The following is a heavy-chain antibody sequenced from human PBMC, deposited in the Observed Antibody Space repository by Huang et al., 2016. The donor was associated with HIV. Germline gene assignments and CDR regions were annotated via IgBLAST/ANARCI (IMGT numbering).Heavy chain of an antibody. CDR2: ISYDGSSK. J-gene: IGHJ4*02. D-gene: IGHD1-26*01. CDR3: AKDGRGSGTYYDYFEY. V-gene: IGHV3-30*18. Sequence: QVQLVESGGGVVQPGRSLRLSCAAFGFTFYKFDMHWVRQAPGKVLEWVASISYDGSSKYHADAVKGRFTISRDNSKNTVYLQMNSLRVEDTAVYYCAKDGRGSGTYYDYFEYWGQGTLVTVSS. CDR1: GFTFYKFD.